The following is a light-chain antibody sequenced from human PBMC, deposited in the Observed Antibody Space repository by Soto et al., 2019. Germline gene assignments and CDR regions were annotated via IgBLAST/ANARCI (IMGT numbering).Light chain of an antibody. CDR1: QGVSTY. V-gene: IGKV3-11*01. CDR3: QQYNNWPKT. Sequence: EIVLTQSPATLSLSPVERATVSCRASQGVSTYLSWYQQKPGQAPRLLIYDASNRATGIPARFSGSGSGTDFTLTISSLEPEDFAVYYCQQYNNWPKTFGQGTKVDIK. J-gene: IGKJ1*01. CDR2: DAS.